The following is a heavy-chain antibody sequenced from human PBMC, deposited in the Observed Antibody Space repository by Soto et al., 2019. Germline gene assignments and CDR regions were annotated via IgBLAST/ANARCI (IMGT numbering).Heavy chain of an antibody. CDR3: VSWVSAHFDF. Sequence: PXGPLRLACTASGFIFGNHGMTGVRQAPGRALEWVSTINANAIDTHYADSVKGRFTISRDNSKSTLDLQMNSLRAEDTAIYYCVSWVSAHFDFWGPGTLVTVPS. V-gene: IGHV3-23*01. CDR1: GFIFGNHG. J-gene: IGHJ4*02. D-gene: IGHD2-8*01. CDR2: INANAIDT.